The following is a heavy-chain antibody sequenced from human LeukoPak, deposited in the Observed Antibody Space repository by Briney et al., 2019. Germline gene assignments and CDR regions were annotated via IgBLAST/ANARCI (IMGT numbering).Heavy chain of an antibody. CDR3: ARGPHYYDSSGYSSD. J-gene: IGHJ4*02. V-gene: IGHV1-69*01. CDR2: IIPIFGTA. CDR1: GGTLSSYA. Sequence: SVKVSCKASGGTLSSYAISWVRQAPGQGLEWMGGIIPIFGTANYAQKFQGRVTITADESTSTAYMELSSLRSDDTAVYYCARGPHYYDSSGYSSDWGQGTLVTVSS. D-gene: IGHD3-22*01.